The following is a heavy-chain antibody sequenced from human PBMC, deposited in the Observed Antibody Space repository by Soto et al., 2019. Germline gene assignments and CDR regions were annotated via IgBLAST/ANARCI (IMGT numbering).Heavy chain of an antibody. CDR1: GFSFSDDW. CDR2: VSSVGDST. Sequence: GGSLRLSCEASGFSFSDDWMHWVRQAPGKGLVWVSSVSSVGDSTDYADSVKGRFTISRDNAKNTLYLQMNSLGAEDTAVYYCVRATYFSDSSGYTRCFDYWGQGTLVTVSS. V-gene: IGHV3-74*01. CDR3: VRATYFSDSSGYTRCFDY. J-gene: IGHJ4*02. D-gene: IGHD3-22*01.